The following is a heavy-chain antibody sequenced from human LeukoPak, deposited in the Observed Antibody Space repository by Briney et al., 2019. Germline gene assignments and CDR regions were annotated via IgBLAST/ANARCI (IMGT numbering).Heavy chain of an antibody. CDR2: IYDSSNT. Sequence: SETLSLTCTVSGGSISSSYWSWIRQSPGRGLEWIGYIYDSSNTNYNPSLKSRVTIAVDTSKNQFSLKLTSVTAADTAVYYCVRSAGKWLVYIDSWGQGTLVTVSS. V-gene: IGHV4-59*08. CDR1: GGSISSSY. J-gene: IGHJ4*02. D-gene: IGHD6-19*01. CDR3: VRSAGKWLVYIDS.